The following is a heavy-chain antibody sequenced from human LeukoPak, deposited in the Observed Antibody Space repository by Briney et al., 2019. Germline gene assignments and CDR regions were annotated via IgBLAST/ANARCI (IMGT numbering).Heavy chain of an antibody. CDR2: ISSDSGTI. D-gene: IGHD1-14*01. J-gene: IGHJ5*02. V-gene: IGHV3-48*01. CDR1: GLTFSTYS. CDR3: ARAAQPGFDP. Sequence: GGPVRLSCGASGLTFSTYSMNWVRQAPGKGLEWVSYISSDSGTIYYADSVKGRFTISRDNAKNSLYLQMNSLRAEDTAVYYCARAAQPGFDPWGQGTLVTVSS.